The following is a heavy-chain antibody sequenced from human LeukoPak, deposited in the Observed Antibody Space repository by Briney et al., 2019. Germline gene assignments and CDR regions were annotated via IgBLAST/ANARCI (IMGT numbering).Heavy chain of an antibody. CDR1: GGSFSGYY. CDR3: ARGPRGRGGYYGSGSYGFGY. J-gene: IGHJ4*02. V-gene: IGHV4-34*01. Sequence: PSETLSLTCAVYGGSFSGYYWSWIRQPPGKGLEWIGEINHSGSTNYNPSLKSRVTISVDTSKNQFSLKLSSVTAADTAVYYCARGPRGRGGYYGSGSYGFGYWGQGTPVTVSS. CDR2: INHSGST. D-gene: IGHD3-10*01.